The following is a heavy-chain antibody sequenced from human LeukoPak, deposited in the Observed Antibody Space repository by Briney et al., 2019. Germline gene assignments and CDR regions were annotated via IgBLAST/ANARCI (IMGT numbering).Heavy chain of an antibody. D-gene: IGHD2-2*01. CDR3: AREGGTVVVGRFDY. CDR2: IQTDGSDK. Sequence: PGGSLRLSCAASGFTFSSYAMHWVRQAPGMGLEWVTFIQTDGSDKRYAASVAGRFTISRDDSKNTVYLHMNSLRPDDSALYYCAREGGTVVVGRFDYWGQGTLVTVSS. CDR1: GFTFSSYA. J-gene: IGHJ4*02. V-gene: IGHV3-30*02.